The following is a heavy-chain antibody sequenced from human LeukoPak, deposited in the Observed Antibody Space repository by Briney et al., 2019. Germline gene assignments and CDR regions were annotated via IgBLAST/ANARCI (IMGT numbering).Heavy chain of an antibody. J-gene: IGHJ4*02. CDR1: GGSISSSSYY. Sequence: SETLSLTCTVSGGSISSSSYYWSWIRQPPGKGLEWIVEINHSGSTNYNPSLKSRVTISVDTSKNQFSLKLSSVTAADTAVYYCARLGYSYGYGYWGQGTLVTVSS. CDR2: INHSGST. V-gene: IGHV4-39*07. CDR3: ARLGYSYGYGY. D-gene: IGHD5-18*01.